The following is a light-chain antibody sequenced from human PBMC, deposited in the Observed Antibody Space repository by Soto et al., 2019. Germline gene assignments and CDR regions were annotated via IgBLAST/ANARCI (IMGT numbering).Light chain of an antibody. CDR2: VAS. CDR3: QQSRDPLGA. CDR1: QSVITTY. V-gene: IGKV3-20*01. Sequence: EIVLTPAPGTLSLSTGERATLSCRASQSVITTYLPCYQQKPGQAPRLLIYVASSRTTGIPDRFSGSGSGTAVTLTISRLEPEGGAVYYCQQSRDPLGAFGQGNKVLIK. J-gene: IGKJ1*01.